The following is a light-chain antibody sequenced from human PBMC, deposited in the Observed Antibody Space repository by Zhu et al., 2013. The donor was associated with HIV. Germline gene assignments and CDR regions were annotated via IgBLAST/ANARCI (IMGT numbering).Light chain of an antibody. CDR2: DTS. Sequence: AIQLTQSPSSVSASVADRVTITCRSSQAIGSYLAWYQAKPGTPPKLLIYDTSSLESGVPSRFRGSGSETEFTLTITSLQPDDLGTYYCQQFYSSPFSFGPGTTVDL. CDR1: QAIGSY. J-gene: IGKJ3*01. CDR3: QQFYSSPFS. V-gene: IGKV1-13*02.